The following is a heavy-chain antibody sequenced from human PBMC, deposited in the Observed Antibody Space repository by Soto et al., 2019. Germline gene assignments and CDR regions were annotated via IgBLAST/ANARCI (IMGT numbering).Heavy chain of an antibody. CDR3: ARGPTDYYDNSGNYFLDY. J-gene: IGHJ4*02. D-gene: IGHD3-22*01. Sequence: QVQLVQSGAEVKKPGASVKVSCKASGYTFTTYGMTWVRQAPGQGLDWMGWISTYNGNTKYAEWLQGRVTMTTDTTTSTAYMELRSLRFDDTAVYYCARGPTDYYDNSGNYFLDYWGQGTLVTVSS. V-gene: IGHV1-18*01. CDR2: ISTYNGNT. CDR1: GYTFTTYG.